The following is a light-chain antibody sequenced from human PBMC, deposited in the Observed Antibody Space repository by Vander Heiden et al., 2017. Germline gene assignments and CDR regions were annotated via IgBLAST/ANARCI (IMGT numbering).Light chain of an antibody. CDR3: QQRSNWLFT. J-gene: IGKJ3*01. Sequence: EIVLTQSPATLSLSPGERATLSCRASQSVSSYLAWYQQKPGQAPRLLIYDASNRATGIPARFSGSGSGTDFTLTISSLEPEHFAVYYCQQRSNWLFTFGHGTKVDIK. V-gene: IGKV3-11*01. CDR2: DAS. CDR1: QSVSSY.